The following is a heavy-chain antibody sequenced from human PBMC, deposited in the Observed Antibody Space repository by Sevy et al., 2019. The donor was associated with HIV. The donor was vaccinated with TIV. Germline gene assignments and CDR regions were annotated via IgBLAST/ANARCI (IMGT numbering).Heavy chain of an antibody. CDR3: ARGRIAARRFLSY. J-gene: IGHJ4*02. D-gene: IGHD6-6*01. V-gene: IGHV4-34*01. CDR1: GGSFSGYY. CDR2: INHSGST. Sequence: SETLSLTCAVYGGSFSGYYWSWIRHPPGKGLEWIGEINHSGSTNYNPSLKSRVTISVDTSKNQFSLKLSSVTAADTAVYYCARGRIAARRFLSYWGQGTLVTVSS.